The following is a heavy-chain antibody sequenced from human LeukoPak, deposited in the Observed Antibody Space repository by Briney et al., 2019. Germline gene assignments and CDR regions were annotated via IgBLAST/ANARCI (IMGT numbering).Heavy chain of an antibody. CDR1: GFTFSSYG. D-gene: IGHD2-15*01. CDR2: ISYDGSNE. Sequence: GGSLRLSCAASGFTFSSYGMHCVRQAPGKGLEWVAVISYDGSNEYYADSVKGRFTISRDNSKNTLYLQMNSLRAEDTAVYYCAKGIGYCSGGSCYSYYYGMDVWGQGTTVTVSS. CDR3: AKGIGYCSGGSCYSYYYGMDV. J-gene: IGHJ6*02. V-gene: IGHV3-30*18.